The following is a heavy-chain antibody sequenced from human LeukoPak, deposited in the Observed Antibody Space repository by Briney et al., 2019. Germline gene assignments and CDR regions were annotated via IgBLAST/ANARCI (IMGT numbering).Heavy chain of an antibody. CDR3: ARDKGDYLDY. CDR1: GGSISSGGYY. V-gene: IGHV4-31*03. CDR2: IYYSGST. Sequence: PSETLSLTCTVSGGSISSGGYYWNWIRQHPGKGLEWIGYIYYSGSTYYNPSLKSRVTISVDTSKNQFSLKLSSVTAADTAVYYCARDKGDYLDYWGQGTLVTVSS. J-gene: IGHJ4*02.